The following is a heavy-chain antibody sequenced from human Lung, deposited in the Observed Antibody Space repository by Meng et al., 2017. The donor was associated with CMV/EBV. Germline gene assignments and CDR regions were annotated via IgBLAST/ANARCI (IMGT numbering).Heavy chain of an antibody. V-gene: IGHV4-4*02. CDR2: IYHSGST. CDR3: ARVVTALWGYYFDY. CDR1: GGSISSSNW. J-gene: IGHJ4*02. D-gene: IGHD2-21*02. Sequence: VHLEGSGHGLVKPSGTLSLTCAVSGGSISSSNWWSWVRQPPGTGLEWIGEIYHSGSTNYNPSLKSRVTISVDKSKNQFSLKLSSVTAADMAVYYCARVVTALWGYYFDYWGQGTLVTVSS.